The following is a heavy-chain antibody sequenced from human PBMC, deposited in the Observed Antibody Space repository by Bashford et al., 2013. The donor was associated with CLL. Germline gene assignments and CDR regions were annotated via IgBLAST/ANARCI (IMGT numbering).Heavy chain of an antibody. CDR3: ARGPMIVVVINPGEPYYYYYYGMDV. J-gene: IGHJ6*02. V-gene: IGHV4-34*01. D-gene: IGHD3-22*01. Sequence: NYNPSLKSRVTISVDTSKNQFSLKLSSVTAADTAVYYCARGPMIVVVINPGEPYYYYYYGMDVWGQGTTVTVSS.